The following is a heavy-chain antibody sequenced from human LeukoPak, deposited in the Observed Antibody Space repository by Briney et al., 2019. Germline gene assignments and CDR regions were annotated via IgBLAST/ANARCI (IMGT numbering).Heavy chain of an antibody. CDR1: GYTFTSYG. J-gene: IGHJ3*02. CDR3: ARSYYDSSGYYYMGAFDI. CDR2: ISAYNGNT. D-gene: IGHD3-22*01. V-gene: IGHV1-18*01. Sequence: ASVKVSCKAPGYTFTSYGISWVRQAPGQGLEWMGWISAYNGNTNYAQKLQGRVTMTTDTSTSTAYMELRSLRSDDTAVYYCARSYYDSSGYYYMGAFDIWGQGTMVTVSS.